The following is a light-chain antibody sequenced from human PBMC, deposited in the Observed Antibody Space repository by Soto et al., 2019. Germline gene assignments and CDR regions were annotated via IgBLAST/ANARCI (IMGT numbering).Light chain of an antibody. Sequence: QSALAQPAPVSGSPGQSITISCTGTSSDVGGYNYVSWYQQHPGKAPKLMIYEVSNRPSGVSNRFSGSKSGNTASLTISGLQAEDEADYYCTSYTSSNTPVFGTGTKVTVL. CDR1: SSDVGGYNY. CDR2: EVS. CDR3: TSYTSSNTPV. J-gene: IGLJ1*01. V-gene: IGLV2-14*01.